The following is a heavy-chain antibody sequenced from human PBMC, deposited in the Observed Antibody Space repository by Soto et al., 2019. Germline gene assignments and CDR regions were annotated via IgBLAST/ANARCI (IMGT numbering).Heavy chain of an antibody. CDR1: GFTFSSYT. CDR3: ARDLGSSWYPEYFQH. V-gene: IGHV3-21*03. D-gene: IGHD6-13*01. Sequence: GGSLRLSCATSGFTFSSYTMNWVRQAPGKGLEWVSSIGSSSSYIYYADSVKGRFTISRDNPKNSLYLQMNSLRAEDTAVYYCARDLGSSWYPEYFQHWGQGT. CDR2: IGSSSSYI. J-gene: IGHJ1*01.